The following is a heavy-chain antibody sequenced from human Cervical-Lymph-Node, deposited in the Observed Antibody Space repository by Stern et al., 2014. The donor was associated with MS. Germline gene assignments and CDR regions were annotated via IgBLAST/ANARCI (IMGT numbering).Heavy chain of an antibody. CDR2: INHSGTT. Sequence: QVQLQQWGAGLLKPSETLSLTCAVSGGSFSGYYWSWIRQPPGKGLEWIGEINHSGTTNYNPSLKSRVIISVDTSNNRFSLKLSSVTAADTAVYYCARKNNWYSRWFDPWGQGTLVTVSS. V-gene: IGHV4-34*01. J-gene: IGHJ5*02. D-gene: IGHD1-1*01. CDR3: ARKNNWYSRWFDP. CDR1: GGSFSGYY.